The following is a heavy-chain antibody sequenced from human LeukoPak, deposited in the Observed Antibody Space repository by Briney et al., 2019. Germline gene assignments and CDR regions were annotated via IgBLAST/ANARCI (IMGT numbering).Heavy chain of an antibody. CDR2: IYYSGST. CDR3: ARAEDYYYYYGMDV. Sequence: SETLSLTCTVSGGSISSGGYYWSWIRQHPGKGLEWIGYIYYSGSTYYNPSLKSRVTISVDTSKNQFSLKLSSVTAADTAVYYCARAEDYYYYYGMDVWGQGTTVTVSS. J-gene: IGHJ6*02. CDR1: GGSISSGGYY. V-gene: IGHV4-31*03.